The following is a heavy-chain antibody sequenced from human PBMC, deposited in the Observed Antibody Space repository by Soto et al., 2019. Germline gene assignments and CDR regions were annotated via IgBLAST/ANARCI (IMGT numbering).Heavy chain of an antibody. D-gene: IGHD3-16*01. Sequence: GESLKSSCKGSGYSFTSYLISCVRQMPGKGLEWVVRIDPSDSYTNYSPSFQGHVTISADKSISTAYLQWSSLNASDTAMYYCARRAFDYYYGMEFWGQRTTVTVSS. CDR2: IDPSDSYT. CDR3: ARRAFDYYYGMEF. J-gene: IGHJ6*01. V-gene: IGHV5-10-1*01. CDR1: GYSFTSYL.